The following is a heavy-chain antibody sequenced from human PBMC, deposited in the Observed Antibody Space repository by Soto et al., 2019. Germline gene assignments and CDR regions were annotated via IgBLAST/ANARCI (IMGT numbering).Heavy chain of an antibody. CDR3: ARLSYRSGYLNPIGY. CDR2: ISSSSSYT. V-gene: IGHV3-11*06. J-gene: IGHJ4*02. D-gene: IGHD6-19*01. CDR1: GFTFSDYY. Sequence: GGSLRLSCAASGFTFSDYYMSWIRQAPGKGLEWVSYISSSSSYTNYADSVKGRFTISRDNAKNSLYLQMNSLRAEDTAVYYCARLSYRSGYLNPIGYWGQGTLVTVS.